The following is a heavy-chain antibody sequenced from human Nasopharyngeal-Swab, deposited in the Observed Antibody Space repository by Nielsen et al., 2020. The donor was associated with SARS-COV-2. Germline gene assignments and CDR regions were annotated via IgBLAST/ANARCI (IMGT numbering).Heavy chain of an antibody. CDR3: ASIRYSSSWYGYWYFDL. J-gene: IGHJ2*01. Sequence: SETLSLTCTVPGGSISSGDYYWSWIRQPPGKGLEWIGYIYYSGSTYYNPSLKSRVTISVDTSKNQFSLKLSSVTAADTAVYYCASIRYSSSWYGYWYFDLWGRGTLVTVSS. D-gene: IGHD6-13*01. V-gene: IGHV4-30-4*01. CDR2: IYYSGST. CDR1: GGSISSGDYY.